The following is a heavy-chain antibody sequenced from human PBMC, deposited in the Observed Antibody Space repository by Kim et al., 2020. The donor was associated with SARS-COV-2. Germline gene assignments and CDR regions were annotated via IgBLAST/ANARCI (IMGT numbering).Heavy chain of an antibody. CDR1: GFTFSSYG. V-gene: IGHV3-30*18. J-gene: IGHJ6*02. CDR3: AKIEVYDSSGSGMDV. D-gene: IGHD3-22*01. CDR2: ISYDGSNK. Sequence: GGSLRLSCAASGFTFSSYGMHWVRQAPGKGLEWVAVISYDGSNKYYADSAKGRFTISRDNSKNTLYLQMNSLRAEDTAVYYCAKIEVYDSSGSGMDVWGQGTTVTVSS.